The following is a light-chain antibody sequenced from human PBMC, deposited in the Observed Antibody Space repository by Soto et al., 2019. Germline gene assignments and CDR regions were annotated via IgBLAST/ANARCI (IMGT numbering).Light chain of an antibody. CDR3: MEALQTPWT. Sequence: DIVMTQSPLSLPVTPGEPASVSCRSSQSLLHSNGYNYLDWYLQKPGQSPQLLIYLGSSRAPGVPDRFRGSGSDTDFTLKISREEAEDVGVYYCMEALQTPWTFGQGTKLEMK. J-gene: IGKJ2*02. CDR2: LGS. V-gene: IGKV2-28*01. CDR1: QSLLHSNGYNY.